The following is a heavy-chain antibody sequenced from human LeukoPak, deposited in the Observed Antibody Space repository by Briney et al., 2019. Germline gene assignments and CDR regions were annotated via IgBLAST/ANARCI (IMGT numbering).Heavy chain of an antibody. CDR1: GYTFTYRY. V-gene: IGHV1-45*02. J-gene: IGHJ4*02. CDR2: ITPFNGNT. Sequence: ASVKVSCKASGYTFTYRYLHWVRQAPGQALEWMGWITPFNGNTNYAQKFRDRVTITRDRSMSTAYMELSSLRSEDTAIYYCATSDYYDSSGYYSPFDYWGQGTLVTVSS. CDR3: ATSDYYDSSGYYSPFDY. D-gene: IGHD3-22*01.